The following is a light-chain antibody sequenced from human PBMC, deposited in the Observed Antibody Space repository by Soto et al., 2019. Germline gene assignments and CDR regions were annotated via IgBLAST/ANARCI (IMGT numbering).Light chain of an antibody. J-gene: IGKJ4*01. CDR1: QSISCW. CDR3: QQANSFLTLT. V-gene: IGKV1-12*01. Sequence: DIQMTQSPSSVSASVGDRVTITCRASQSISCWLAWYQQKPGKAPKLLLYAAYSLQSAVPSRFNGSGSGTDFTLTISSLQPEDVATYYCQQANSFLTLTFGGGTKVEIK. CDR2: AAY.